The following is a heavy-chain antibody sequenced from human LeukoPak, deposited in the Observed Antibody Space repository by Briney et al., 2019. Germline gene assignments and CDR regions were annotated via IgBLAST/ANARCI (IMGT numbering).Heavy chain of an antibody. CDR1: GVSISSYY. V-gene: IGHV4-59*08. CDR2: IFYSGNT. J-gene: IGHJ4*02. Sequence: SETLSLTCTVSGVSISSYYWSGIRQPPGKGLEWIGYIFYSGNTIYNPSLRSRVTISADTSKNHFSLRLRSVTAADTAVYYCARLAAISGSDYPDDWGQGTLVTVSS. CDR3: ARLAAISGSDYPDD. D-gene: IGHD1-26*01.